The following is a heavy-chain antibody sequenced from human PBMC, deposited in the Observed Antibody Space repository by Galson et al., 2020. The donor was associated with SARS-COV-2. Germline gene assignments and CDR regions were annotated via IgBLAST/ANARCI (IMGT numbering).Heavy chain of an antibody. Sequence: QAGGSLRLSCAASGFTVGTNYMTWVRQAPGKGLECVSVIYIGDGSNYADSVKGRFTISRDNSKNMVYLHMNSLRAEDTAVYYCARERGHIDYWGQGTLVTVSS. CDR2: IYIGDGS. J-gene: IGHJ4*02. D-gene: IGHD3-16*01. CDR1: GFTVGTNY. CDR3: ARERGHIDY. V-gene: IGHV3-66*01.